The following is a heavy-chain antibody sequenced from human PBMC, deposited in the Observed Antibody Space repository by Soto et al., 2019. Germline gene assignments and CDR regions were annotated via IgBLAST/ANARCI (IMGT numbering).Heavy chain of an antibody. Sequence: QVQLVQSGAEVKKPGASVKVSCKASGYTFTNYYLHWVRQAPGQGLEWLGIINPSGGGTNYAQKFQGSITMTRDTSTSTVYMELSSLRSEDTAVYYCARYYHDSSGYENAFAIWGQGTMVTVSS. V-gene: IGHV1-46*03. D-gene: IGHD3-22*01. CDR1: GYTFTNYY. CDR2: INPSGGGT. J-gene: IGHJ3*02. CDR3: ARYYHDSSGYENAFAI.